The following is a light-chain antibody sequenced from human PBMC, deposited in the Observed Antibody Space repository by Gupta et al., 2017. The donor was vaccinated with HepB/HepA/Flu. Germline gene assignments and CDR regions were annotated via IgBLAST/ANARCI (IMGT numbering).Light chain of an antibody. J-gene: IGLJ2*01. CDR1: NSDVGGYKY. CDR2: DVS. Sequence: QSALTQPASVSGSPGQSITISCTGTNSDVGGYKYVSWYQQHPGKAPKLLIYDVSTRPSGVSDRFSGFKSGNTASLTISGLQAEDEANYYCSSHTRFNTVLFGGGTKLTVL. V-gene: IGLV2-14*01. CDR3: SSHTRFNTVL.